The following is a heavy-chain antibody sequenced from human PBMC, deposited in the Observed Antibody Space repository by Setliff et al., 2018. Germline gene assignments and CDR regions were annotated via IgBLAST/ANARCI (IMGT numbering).Heavy chain of an antibody. J-gene: IGHJ6*02. CDR2: INHSGST. CDR3: ARGGLNEGWGSYRFEGYYYYGMDV. D-gene: IGHD3-16*02. V-gene: IGHV4-34*01. Sequence: SETLSLTCAVYGGSFSGYYWSWIRQPPGKGLAWIGEINHSGSTNYNPSLKSRVTISVDTSKNQFSLKLSSVTAADTAVYYCARGGLNEGWGSYRFEGYYYYGMDVWGQGTTVTVSS. CDR1: GGSFSGYY.